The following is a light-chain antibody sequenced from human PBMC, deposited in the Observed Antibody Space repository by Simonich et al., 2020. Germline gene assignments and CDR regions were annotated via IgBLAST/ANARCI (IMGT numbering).Light chain of an antibody. CDR2: GAS. V-gene: IGKV3-15*01. Sequence: EIVMTQSPATLSVSPGERATLSSRASQSVSSNLAWYQQKPGQAPRLIIYGASTRATGIPARFSGSGSGTEFTLTISSMQSEDFAVYYCQQYNNWPPWTFGQGTKVEIK. CDR3: QQYNNWPPWT. J-gene: IGKJ1*01. CDR1: QSVSSN.